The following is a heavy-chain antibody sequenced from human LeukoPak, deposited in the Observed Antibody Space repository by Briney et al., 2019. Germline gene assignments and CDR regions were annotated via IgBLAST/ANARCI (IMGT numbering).Heavy chain of an antibody. CDR3: TFGGLNSSGWHEVDY. J-gene: IGHJ4*02. CDR1: GDSINSRSYY. V-gene: IGHV4-39*07. CDR2: IYHSEST. D-gene: IGHD6-19*01. Sequence: SETLSLTCTVSGDSINSRSYYWAWIRQPPGKGLEWIGSIYHSESTYYNPSLKSRVTMSVDTSKNQFSLKLSSVTAADTAVYYCTFGGLNSSGWHEVDYWGQGTLVTVSS.